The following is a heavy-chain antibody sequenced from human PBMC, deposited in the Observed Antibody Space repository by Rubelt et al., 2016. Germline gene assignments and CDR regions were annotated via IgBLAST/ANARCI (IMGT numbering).Heavy chain of an antibody. CDR3: ARRDGYNWDDAFDI. J-gene: IGHJ3*02. CDR1: GYTFTSYG. V-gene: IGHV1-18*01. CDR2: ISAYNGNT. Sequence: QVQLVQSGAEVKKPGASVKVSCKASGYTFTSYGISWVRQAPGQGLEWMGWISAYNGNTNYAQKAEGRVSMTTDTSTSTAYMEVRRPGSDDTAVYYCARRDGYNWDDAFDIWGQGTMVTVSS. D-gene: IGHD5-24*01.